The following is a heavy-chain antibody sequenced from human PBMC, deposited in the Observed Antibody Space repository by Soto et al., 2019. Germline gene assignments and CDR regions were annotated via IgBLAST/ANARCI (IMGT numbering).Heavy chain of an antibody. V-gene: IGHV1-8*02. CDR1: GYAFTNND. CDR3: ARMESFGSLNWFDP. D-gene: IGHD5-18*01. J-gene: IGHJ5*02. CDR2: MNPGSGDT. Sequence: ASVKVSCKASGYAFTNNDVSWVRQATGQGLEWMGWMNPGSGDTGYAQKFQGRVTMTRDISIATAYMELNSLTSEDTAIYYCARMESFGSLNWFDPWGQGTLVTAPQ.